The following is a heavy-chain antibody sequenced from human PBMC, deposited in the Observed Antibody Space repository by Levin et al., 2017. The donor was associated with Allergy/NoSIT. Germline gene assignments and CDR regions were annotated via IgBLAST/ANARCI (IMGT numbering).Heavy chain of an antibody. D-gene: IGHD3-10*01. CDR2: IRSKAWGETT. Sequence: PGGSLRLSCTASGFTFGDYVMSWFRQAPGKGLEWVGFIRSKAWGETTQYAASVQGRFTISRDDSKRIAYLQMNSRKIEDTAVYYCSTNYYALRSYRTTPDYWGQGTLVTVSS. V-gene: IGHV3-49*03. CDR1: GFTFGDYV. CDR3: STNYYALRSYRTTPDY. J-gene: IGHJ4*02.